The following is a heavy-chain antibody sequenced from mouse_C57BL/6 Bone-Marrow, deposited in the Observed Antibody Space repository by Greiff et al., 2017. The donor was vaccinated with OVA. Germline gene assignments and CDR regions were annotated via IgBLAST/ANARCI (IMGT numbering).Heavy chain of an antibody. Sequence: QVQLQQSGAELARPGASVKLSCKASGYTFTSYGISWVKQRTGQGLEWIGEIYPRSGNTYYNEKFKGKATLTADKSSSTAYMELRSLTSEDSAVYFCAHTTVVAYYYAMDYWGQGTSVTVSS. CDR3: AHTTVVAYYYAMDY. CDR2: IYPRSGNT. D-gene: IGHD1-1*01. CDR1: GYTFTSYG. J-gene: IGHJ4*01. V-gene: IGHV1-81*01.